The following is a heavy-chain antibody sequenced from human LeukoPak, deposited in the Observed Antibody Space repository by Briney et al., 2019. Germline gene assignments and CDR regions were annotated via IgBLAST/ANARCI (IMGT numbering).Heavy chain of an antibody. CDR3: ARVDSGRYYGHDY. D-gene: IGHD1-26*01. J-gene: IGHJ4*02. CDR2: IIPIFGTA. V-gene: IGHV1-69*13. Sequence: SVKVSCKASGGTFSSYAISWVRQAPGQGLEWMGGIIPIFGTANYAQKFQGRVTITADESTSTAYMELSSLRSDDTAMYYCARVDSGRYYGHDYWGQGTLVTVTS. CDR1: GGTFSSYA.